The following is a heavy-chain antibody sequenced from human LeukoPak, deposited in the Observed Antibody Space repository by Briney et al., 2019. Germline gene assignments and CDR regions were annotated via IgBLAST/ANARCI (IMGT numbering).Heavy chain of an antibody. Sequence: SVKVSCKASGGTFSSYAISWVRQAPGQGLEWMGGTIPIFGTANYAQKFQGRVTITTDESTSTAYMELSSLRSEDTAVYYCASAGSGQSDFWSGYYTYYFDYWGQGTLVTVSS. CDR1: GGTFSSYA. D-gene: IGHD3-3*01. CDR3: ASAGSGQSDFWSGYYTYYFDY. J-gene: IGHJ4*02. V-gene: IGHV1-69*05. CDR2: TIPIFGTA.